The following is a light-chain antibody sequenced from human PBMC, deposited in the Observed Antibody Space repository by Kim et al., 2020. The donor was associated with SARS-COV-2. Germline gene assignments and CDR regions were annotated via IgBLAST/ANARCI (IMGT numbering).Light chain of an antibody. CDR3: QQTHSTLVT. Sequence: GSVGDRVTITCRASQSIGIYLNWYQQKPGKAPILLIYAASSLQSGVPSRFSGSGSGAEFTLTISRLQPDDFATYYCQQTHSTLVTFGQGTRLEIK. CDR1: QSIGIY. J-gene: IGKJ5*01. V-gene: IGKV1-39*01. CDR2: AAS.